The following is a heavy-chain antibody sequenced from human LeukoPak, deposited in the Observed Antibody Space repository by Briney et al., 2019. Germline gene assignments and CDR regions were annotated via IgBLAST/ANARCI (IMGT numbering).Heavy chain of an antibody. V-gene: IGHV3-7*01. CDR2: INQDGSEK. J-gene: IGHJ6*03. CDR3: ARDLRSGAYYYFYMDV. CDR1: GFTFSGYW. Sequence: GGSLRLSCVASGFTFSGYWMSWVRQAPGKGLEWVANINQDGSEKYDVDSAKGRFTISRGNAKNSLYLQMNSLRAEDTAVYYCARDLRSGAYYYFYMDVWGNGTTVIVSS. D-gene: IGHD3-3*01.